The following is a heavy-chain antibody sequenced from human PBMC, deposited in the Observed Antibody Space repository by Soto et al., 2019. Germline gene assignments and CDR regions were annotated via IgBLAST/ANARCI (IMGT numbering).Heavy chain of an antibody. CDR3: ERANVDIVATAFDY. Sequence: SETLSLTCTVSGGSISSGGYYWSWIRQHPGKGLEWIGYIYYSGSTYYNPSLKSRVTISVDTSKNQFSLKLSSVTAADTAVYYCERANVDIVATAFDYWRQGTLVTVSS. D-gene: IGHD5-12*01. V-gene: IGHV4-31*03. CDR2: IYYSGST. CDR1: GGSISSGGYY. J-gene: IGHJ4*02.